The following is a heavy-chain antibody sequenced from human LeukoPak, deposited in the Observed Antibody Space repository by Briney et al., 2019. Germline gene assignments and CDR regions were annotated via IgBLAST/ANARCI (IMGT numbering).Heavy chain of an antibody. D-gene: IGHD3-9*01. CDR3: ARVQLGILTGPDAFDV. V-gene: IGHV1-18*01. J-gene: IGHJ3*01. CDR2: ISAYNGNT. Sequence: ASVKVSDTASGYTFTSYGISWVRQAPGQGLEWMGWISAYNGNTNYAQKLQGRVTMTTDTSTSTAYMELRSLRSDDTAVYYCARVQLGILTGPDAFDVWGQGTMVTVSS. CDR1: GYTFTSYG.